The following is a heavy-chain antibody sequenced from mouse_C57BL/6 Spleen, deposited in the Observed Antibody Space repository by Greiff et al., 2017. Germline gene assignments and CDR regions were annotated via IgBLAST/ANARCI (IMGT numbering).Heavy chain of an antibody. CDR1: GYTFTDYN. D-gene: IGHD1-1*01. J-gene: IGHJ3*01. CDR3: ATRIYYYGSSFAY. CDR2: INPNTGGT. V-gene: IGHV1-18*01. Sequence: VHVKQSGPELVKPGASVKIPCKASGYTFTDYNMDWVKQSHGKSLEWIGDINPNTGGTIYNQKFTGKATLTVDKSSSTAYMARRSLTSEDTAVYYCATRIYYYGSSFAYWGQGTLVTVSA.